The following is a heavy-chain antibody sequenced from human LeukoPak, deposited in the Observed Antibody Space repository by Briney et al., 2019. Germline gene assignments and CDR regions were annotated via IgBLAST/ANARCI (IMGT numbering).Heavy chain of an antibody. J-gene: IGHJ5*02. Sequence: SETLSLTCTVSGGSINSSSYYWGWLRQPPGKGLEWIGSIYYSGSTYYNPSLKSRVTISVDTSKNQFSLKLSSVTAADTAVYYCARELYGSGDNWFDPWGQGTLVTVSS. CDR2: IYYSGST. V-gene: IGHV4-39*07. CDR1: GGSINSSSYY. D-gene: IGHD3-10*01. CDR3: ARELYGSGDNWFDP.